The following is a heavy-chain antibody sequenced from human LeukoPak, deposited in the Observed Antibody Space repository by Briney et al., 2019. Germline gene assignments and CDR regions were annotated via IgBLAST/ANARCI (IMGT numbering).Heavy chain of an antibody. D-gene: IGHD6-19*01. CDR3: ARGLPGLVLYMDV. V-gene: IGHV4-38-2*02. CDR1: GYSISSGYY. J-gene: IGHJ6*03. CDR2: IYHSGST. Sequence: PSETLSLTCTVSGYSISSGYYWGWIRQPPGKGLEWIGSIYHSGSTYYNPSLKSRVTISVDTSKNQFSVKLSSVTAADTAAYYCARGLPGLVLYMDVWGKGTTVTVSS.